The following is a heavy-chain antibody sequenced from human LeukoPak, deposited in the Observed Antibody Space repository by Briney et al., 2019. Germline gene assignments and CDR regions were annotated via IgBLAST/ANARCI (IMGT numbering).Heavy chain of an antibody. CDR3: TTVLLWFGFRYY. D-gene: IGHD3-10*01. V-gene: IGHV3-15*01. CDR1: GFTFSNAW. J-gene: IGHJ4*02. Sequence: GGSLRLSCAASGFTFSNAWMSWVRRAPGKGLEWVGRIKSKTDDGTADYAAPVKGRFTISRDDSKNTLYLQMNSLKTEDTAVYYCTTVLLWFGFRYYWGQGTLVTVSS. CDR2: IKSKTDDGTA.